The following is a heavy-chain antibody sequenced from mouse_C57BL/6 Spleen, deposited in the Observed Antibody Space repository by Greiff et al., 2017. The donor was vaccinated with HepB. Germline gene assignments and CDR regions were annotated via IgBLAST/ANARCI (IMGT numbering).Heavy chain of an antibody. V-gene: IGHV1-26*01. D-gene: IGHD1-2*01. J-gene: IGHJ2*01. CDR2: INPNNGGT. CDR1: GYTFTDYY. CDR3: ARDYGPYYFDY. Sequence: EVQLQQSGPELVKPGASVKISCKASGYTFTDYYMNGVKQSHGKSLEWIGDINPNNGGTSYNQKFKGKATLTVDKSSSTAYMELRSLTSEDSAVYYCARDYGPYYFDYWGQGTTLTVSS.